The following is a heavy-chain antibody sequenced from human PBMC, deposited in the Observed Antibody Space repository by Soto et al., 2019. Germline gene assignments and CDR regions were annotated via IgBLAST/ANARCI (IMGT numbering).Heavy chain of an antibody. CDR3: ARDLIAAAGTVDY. CDR1: GFTFSNYW. J-gene: IGHJ4*02. D-gene: IGHD6-13*01. CDR2: IKQDGSEK. V-gene: IGHV3-7*01. Sequence: VQLVESGGGLVQPGGSLRLSCAASGFTFSNYWMSWVRQAPGKGLEWVANIKQDGSEKYYVDSVKGRFTISRDNAKNSLYLQMNSLRAEDTAVYYCARDLIAAAGTVDYWGQGTLVTVSS.